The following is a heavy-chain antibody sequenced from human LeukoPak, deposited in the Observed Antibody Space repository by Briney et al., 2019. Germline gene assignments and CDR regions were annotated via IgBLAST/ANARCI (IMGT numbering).Heavy chain of an antibody. CDR3: ATIVGATMVIRN. CDR1: GGSISSGSYY. Sequence: SQTLSLTRTVSGGSISSGSYYWSWIRQPAGKGLEWIGRIYTSGSTKYNPSLKSRVTISVDTSKNQFSLKLSSVSIADTAVDYSATIVGATMVIRNWRQGTLVTVSS. D-gene: IGHD1-26*01. J-gene: IGHJ4*02. V-gene: IGHV4-61*02. CDR2: IYTSGST.